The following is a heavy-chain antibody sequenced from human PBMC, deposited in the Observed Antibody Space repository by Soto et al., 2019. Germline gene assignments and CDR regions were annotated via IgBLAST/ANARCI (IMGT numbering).Heavy chain of an antibody. Sequence: SETLSLTCSVSGGSISSGYYWSWIRQPPGKGLEWIGEINHSGSTNYNPSLKSRVTISVDTSKNQFSLKLSSVTAADTAVYYCARGRASYDFWSGYYTGIFWFDPWGQGTLVTVSS. CDR1: GGSISSGYY. V-gene: IGHV4-34*01. CDR2: INHSGST. D-gene: IGHD3-3*01. J-gene: IGHJ5*02. CDR3: ARGRASYDFWSGYYTGIFWFDP.